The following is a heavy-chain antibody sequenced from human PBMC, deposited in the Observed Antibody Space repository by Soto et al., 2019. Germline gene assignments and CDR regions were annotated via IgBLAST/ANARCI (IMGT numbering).Heavy chain of an antibody. Sequence: GSLSLSCAASGFPVSSNYMTWVRQAPGKGLEWVSVIYSGGSTYYADSVKGRFTISRDNSKNTLYLQMNSLRAEDTAVYYCAREHVATMGEGGYYYGMDVWGQGIRVT. CDR1: GFPVSSNY. CDR2: IYSGGST. V-gene: IGHV3-53*01. J-gene: IGHJ6*02. D-gene: IGHD5-12*01. CDR3: AREHVATMGEGGYYYGMDV.